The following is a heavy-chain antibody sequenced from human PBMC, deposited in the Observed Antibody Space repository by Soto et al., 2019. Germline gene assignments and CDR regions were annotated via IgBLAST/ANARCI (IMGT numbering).Heavy chain of an antibody. CDR3: ARDRGLGVATTGFDY. CDR1: GGSISSGGYY. D-gene: IGHD5-12*01. CDR2: IYYSGST. V-gene: IGHV4-31*03. Sequence: SETLSLTCTVSGGSISSGGYYWSWIRQHPGKGLEWIGYIYYSGSTYYNPSLKSRVTISVDTSKNQFSLKLSSVTAADTAVYYCARDRGLGVATTGFDYWGQGTLVTVSS. J-gene: IGHJ4*02.